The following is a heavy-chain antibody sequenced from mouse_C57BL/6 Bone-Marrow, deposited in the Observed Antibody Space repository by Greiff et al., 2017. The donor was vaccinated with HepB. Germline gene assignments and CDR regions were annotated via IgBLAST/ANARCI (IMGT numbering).Heavy chain of an antibody. V-gene: IGHV1-81*01. Sequence: VQLQQSGAELARPGASVKLSCKASGYTFTSYGISWVKQRTGQGLEWIGEIYPRSGNTYYNEKFKGKATLTADKSSSTAYMELRSLTSEDSAVYFCAESLLLRYPDYWGQGTTLTVSS. CDR2: IYPRSGNT. J-gene: IGHJ2*01. D-gene: IGHD1-1*01. CDR3: AESLLLRYPDY. CDR1: GYTFTSYG.